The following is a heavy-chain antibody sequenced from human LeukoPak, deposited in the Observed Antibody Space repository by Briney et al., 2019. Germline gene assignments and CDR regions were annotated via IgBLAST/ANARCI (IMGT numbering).Heavy chain of an antibody. V-gene: IGHV4-39*07. D-gene: IGHD4-17*01. CDR3: ARDPGYGDYGPDY. CDR2: IYYSGST. CDR1: GGSISSSSYY. Sequence: SETLSLTCTVSGGSISSSSYYWGWIRQPPGKGLEWIGSIYYSGSTYYNPSLKSRVTISVDTSKNQFSLRLSSVTAADTAVYYCARDPGYGDYGPDYWGQGTLVTVSS. J-gene: IGHJ4*02.